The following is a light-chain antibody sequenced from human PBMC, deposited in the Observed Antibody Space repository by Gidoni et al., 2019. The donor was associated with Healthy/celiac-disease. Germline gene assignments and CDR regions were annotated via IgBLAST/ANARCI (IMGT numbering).Light chain of an antibody. CDR1: QSISSW. CDR3: QQYNSYSGGT. V-gene: IGKV1-5*03. CDR2: KAS. Sequence: DIQMTQSPSTLSASVGDRVTITCRASQSISSWLAWYQQKPGKAPKLLIYKASSLESGVPSRFSGSGSGTEFTLTISSLQRDDFATYYCQQYNSYSGGTFGQGTKVEIK. J-gene: IGKJ1*01.